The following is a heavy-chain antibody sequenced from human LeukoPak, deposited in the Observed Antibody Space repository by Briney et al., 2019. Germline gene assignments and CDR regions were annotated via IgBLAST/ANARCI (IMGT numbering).Heavy chain of an antibody. J-gene: IGHJ6*03. CDR2: IYSGGST. D-gene: IGHD2-2*01. CDR3: ARDRREGQCGSTSCYNYYYYYYYMDV. Sequence: VQPGGSLRLSCAASGFTVSSNYMSWVRQAPGKGLEWVSVIYSGGSTYYADSVKGRFTISRDNSKNTLYLQMNSLRAEDTAVYYCARDRREGQCGSTSCYNYYYYYYYMDVWGKGTTVTVSS. CDR1: GFTVSSNY. V-gene: IGHV3-66*02.